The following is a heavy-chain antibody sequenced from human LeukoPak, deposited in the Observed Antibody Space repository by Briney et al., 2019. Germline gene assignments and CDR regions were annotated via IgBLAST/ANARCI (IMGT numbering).Heavy chain of an antibody. V-gene: IGHV3-66*01. CDR2: IYSGGRT. Sequence: GGSLRLSCSASGLTVSRNYMSWVRQAPGKGPGWVSVIYSGGRTYHAHSVQGRFTISRDNSKNSLYLQMNSLRAEDTVVYYCAKDVDHYGSGSYYFGVYAFDIWGQGTMVTVSS. CDR3: AKDVDHYGSGSYYFGVYAFDI. CDR1: GLTVSRNY. D-gene: IGHD3-10*01. J-gene: IGHJ3*02.